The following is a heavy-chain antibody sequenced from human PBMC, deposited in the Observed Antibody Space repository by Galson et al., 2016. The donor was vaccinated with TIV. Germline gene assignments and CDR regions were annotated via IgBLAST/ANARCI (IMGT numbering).Heavy chain of an antibody. Sequence: SLRLSCAASGFTFSTFAMSWVRQAPGKGLEWVSGISGSGDSTNYAGSVKGRFTISRDNSKKTLYLPMNSLRADDTAVYYCAKSPAYYYASSGYYRTGDYYFDYWGQGTLVTVSS. D-gene: IGHD3-22*01. J-gene: IGHJ4*02. V-gene: IGHV3-23*01. CDR3: AKSPAYYYASSGYYRTGDYYFDY. CDR1: GFTFSTFA. CDR2: ISGSGDST.